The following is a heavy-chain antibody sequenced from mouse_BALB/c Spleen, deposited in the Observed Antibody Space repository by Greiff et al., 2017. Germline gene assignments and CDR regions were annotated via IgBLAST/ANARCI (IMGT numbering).Heavy chain of an antibody. CDR1: GFTFTSFG. D-gene: IGHD2-4*01. CDR2: ISSGSSTI. J-gene: IGHJ2*01. CDR3: ARSGDYDYYIDY. Sequence: EVHLVESGGGLVQPGGSRKLSCAASGFTFTSFGMHWVRQAPEKGLEWVAYISSGSSTIYYADTVKGRFTISRDNPKNTLFLQMTSLRSEDTAMYYCARSGDYDYYIDYWGQGTTLTVSS. V-gene: IGHV5-17*02.